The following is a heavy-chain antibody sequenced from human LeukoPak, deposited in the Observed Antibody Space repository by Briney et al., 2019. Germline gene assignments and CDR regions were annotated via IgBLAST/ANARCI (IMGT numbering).Heavy chain of an antibody. CDR2: IYSGGRT. CDR1: GFNVSKNF. D-gene: IGHD7-27*01. CDR3: AKSLTGDRLFDY. V-gene: IGHV3-53*01. Sequence: PGESLRLSCAASGFNVSKNFMAWFRQAPGKGPEWLSVIYSGGRTYYAESLLGRFSTSRDTSQNTLYLQMSSLRTEDTAVYYCAKSLTGDRLFDYWGQGTRVTVSS. J-gene: IGHJ4*02.